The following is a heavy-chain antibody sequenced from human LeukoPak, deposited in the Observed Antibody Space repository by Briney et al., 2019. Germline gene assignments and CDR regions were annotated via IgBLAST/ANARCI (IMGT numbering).Heavy chain of an antibody. CDR3: ARGGPKPIMGAADW. V-gene: IGHV1-2*02. CDR1: GYTFTGDY. CDR2: INHNSGGT. Sequence: GACVKVSCKASGYTFTGDYIHWVRQAPGQGLEWMGWINHNSGGTNYAQKFKGRFTMTRDTSISTIYMELSTLRFDDTAVYYCARGGPKPIMGAADWWGLGTLVTVSS. D-gene: IGHD1-26*01. J-gene: IGHJ4*02.